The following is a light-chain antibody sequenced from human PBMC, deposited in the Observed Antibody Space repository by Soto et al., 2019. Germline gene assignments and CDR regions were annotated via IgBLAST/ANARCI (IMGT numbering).Light chain of an antibody. CDR3: SSYAGSSNLGV. CDR1: SSDVGGYNY. CDR2: EVS. J-gene: IGLJ2*01. Sequence: QSALTQPPSASGSPGQSVTISCTGTSSDVGGYNYVSWYQQHPGRAPKLMIYEVSKRPSGVPDRFSGSKSGNTASLTVSRLQPEDEADYYCSSYAGSSNLGVFGGGTKVTVL. V-gene: IGLV2-8*01.